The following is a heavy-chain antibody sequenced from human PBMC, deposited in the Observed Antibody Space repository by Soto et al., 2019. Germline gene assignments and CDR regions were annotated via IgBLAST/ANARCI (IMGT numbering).Heavy chain of an antibody. D-gene: IGHD3-3*01. CDR3: AKDFWSGYYEAFDI. V-gene: IGHV1-46*01. CDR2: INPSGGST. Sequence: ASVKVSCKASGYTFTSYYMHWVRQAPGQGLEWMGIINPSGGSTSYAQKFQGRVTMTRDTSTSTVYMELNSLRAEDTALYYCAKDFWSGYYEAFDIWGQGTMVTVSS. J-gene: IGHJ3*02. CDR1: GYTFTSYY.